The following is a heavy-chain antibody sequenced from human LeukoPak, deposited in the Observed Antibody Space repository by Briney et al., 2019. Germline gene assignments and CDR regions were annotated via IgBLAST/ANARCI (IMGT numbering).Heavy chain of an antibody. CDR3: ARVGGSSSTRLDY. V-gene: IGHV4-39*07. Sequence: PSETLSLTCTVSGGSISSSSYYWGWIRQPPGKGLEWIGSIYYSGSTNYNPSLKSRVTISVDTSKNQFSLKLSSVTAADTAVYYCARVGGSSSTRLDYWGQGTLVTVSS. CDR2: IYYSGST. CDR1: GGSISSSSYY. J-gene: IGHJ4*02. D-gene: IGHD6-6*01.